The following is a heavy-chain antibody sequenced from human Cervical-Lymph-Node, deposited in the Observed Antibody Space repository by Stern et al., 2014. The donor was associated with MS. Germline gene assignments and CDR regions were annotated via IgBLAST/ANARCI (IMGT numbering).Heavy chain of an antibody. CDR2: IYWNDNK. D-gene: IGHD6-13*01. CDR3: AHLTYSSRWFDY. CDR1: GFSLSPSGVG. J-gene: IGHJ4*02. Sequence: ESGPTLVKPTQTLTLTCTFSGFSLSPSGVGVGWIRQPPGRALEWLALIYWNDNKRYSPSLTSRLTISKDSSKNQVVLRMTNMDPVDTATYHCAHLTYSSRWFDYWGQGILVTVSS. V-gene: IGHV2-5*01.